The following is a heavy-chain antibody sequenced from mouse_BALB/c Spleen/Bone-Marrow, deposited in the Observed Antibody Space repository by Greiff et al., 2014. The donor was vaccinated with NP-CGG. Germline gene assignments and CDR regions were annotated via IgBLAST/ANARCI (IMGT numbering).Heavy chain of an antibody. V-gene: IGHV1-82*01. CDR1: GYAFSSSW. CDR2: IFPGDGDT. Sequence: LEESGPELVKPGASVKISCKASGYAFSSSWVNWVKQRPGQGLEWIGRIFPGDGDTYYNGKFKGKATLTADKSSSTAYMQLSSLTSVDSAVYFCARSDGYRAMDYWGQGTSVTVSS. CDR3: ARSDGYRAMDY. J-gene: IGHJ4*01. D-gene: IGHD2-3*01.